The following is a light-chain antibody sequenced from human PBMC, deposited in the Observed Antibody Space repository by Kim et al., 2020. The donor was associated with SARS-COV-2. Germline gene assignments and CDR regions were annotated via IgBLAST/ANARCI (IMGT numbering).Light chain of an antibody. CDR3: QKYDSAPWT. Sequence: DIQMAQSPSSLSASVGDRVTITCRASQGISHSLAWYRQKPGKVPMLLIYGASTLQSGVPSRFSGSGSGTDFTLTISSLQPEDAATCYCQKYDSAPWTFGQGTKVDIK. J-gene: IGKJ1*01. CDR2: GAS. CDR1: QGISHS. V-gene: IGKV1-27*01.